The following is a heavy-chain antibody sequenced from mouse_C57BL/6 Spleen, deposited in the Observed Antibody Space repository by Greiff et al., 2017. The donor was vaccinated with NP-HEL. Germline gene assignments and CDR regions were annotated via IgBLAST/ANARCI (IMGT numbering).Heavy chain of an antibody. D-gene: IGHD5-5*01. V-gene: IGHV1-15*01. CDR1: GYTFTDFE. CDR2: IDPETGGT. J-gene: IGHJ2*01. Sequence: QVQLQQSGAELVRPGASVTLSCKASGYTFTDFEMHWVKQTPVHGLEWIGAIDPETGGTTYNQKFKGKAILTADTSSSTAYMELRSLTSEDSAVYYCTRVGLLPYYFDYWGQGTTLTVSA. CDR3: TRVGLLPYYFDY.